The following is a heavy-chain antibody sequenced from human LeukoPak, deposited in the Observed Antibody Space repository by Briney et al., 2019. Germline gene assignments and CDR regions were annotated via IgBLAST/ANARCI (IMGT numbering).Heavy chain of an antibody. Sequence: GGSLRLSCAASGFTVSSNYMSWVRQAPGKGLEWVSVIYSGGSTYSADSVKGRFTYTRDNSKSTLYLQMDSLRAEDPAVYYCARALSSGWFYFDYWGQGTLVTVSS. CDR2: IYSGGST. CDR1: GFTVSSNY. J-gene: IGHJ4*02. V-gene: IGHV3-53*01. CDR3: ARALSSGWFYFDY. D-gene: IGHD6-19*01.